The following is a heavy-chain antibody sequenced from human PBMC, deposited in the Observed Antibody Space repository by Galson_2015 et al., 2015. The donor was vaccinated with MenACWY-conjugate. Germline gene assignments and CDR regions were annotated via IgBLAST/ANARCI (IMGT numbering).Heavy chain of an antibody. CDR3: ARGTVTPSGAKYYGMDV. CDR2: IREGGGEK. CDR1: GFTFSNYW. D-gene: IGHD4-17*01. J-gene: IGHJ6*02. V-gene: IGHV3-7*03. Sequence: SLRLCCAASGFTFSNYWMSWVRQTPGKGLEWVANIREGGGEKYYVDSVRGRFTISRDNAKNALYLQMNSLRAEDTALYYCARGTVTPSGAKYYGMDVWGQGTTVTVSS.